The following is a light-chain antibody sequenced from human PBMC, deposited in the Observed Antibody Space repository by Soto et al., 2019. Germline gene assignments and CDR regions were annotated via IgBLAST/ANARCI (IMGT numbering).Light chain of an antibody. J-gene: IGKJ5*01. CDR2: DAS. CDR3: QQRGTWATIT. CDR1: QSVSSY. Sequence: EIVLTQSPATLSLSPGERATLSCRASQSVSSYLAWYQQKPGQAPRLLIYDASNRATGIPARFSGSGSGTDFTLSISSLEPEDFAVYYCQQRGTWATITFGQGTRLEIK. V-gene: IGKV3-11*01.